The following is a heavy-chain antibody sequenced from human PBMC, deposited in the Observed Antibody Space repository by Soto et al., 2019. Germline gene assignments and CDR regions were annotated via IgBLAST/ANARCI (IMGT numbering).Heavy chain of an antibody. D-gene: IGHD3-9*01. Sequence: SETLSLTCTVSGGSISSYYWSWIRQPAGKGLEWIGRIYTSGSTNYNPSLKSRVTMSVDTSKNQFSLKLSSVTAADTAVYYCAREGPGLRYLDRLTRSTYYYGMDVWGQGTTVTVSS. CDR3: AREGPGLRYLDRLTRSTYYYGMDV. V-gene: IGHV4-4*07. J-gene: IGHJ6*02. CDR1: GGSISSYY. CDR2: IYTSGST.